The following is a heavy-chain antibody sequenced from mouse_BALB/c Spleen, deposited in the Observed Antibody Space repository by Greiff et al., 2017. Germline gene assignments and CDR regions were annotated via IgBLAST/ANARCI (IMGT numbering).Heavy chain of an antibody. D-gene: IGHD1-1*01. CDR1: GYTFTSYW. J-gene: IGHJ2*01. CDR2: INPSSGYT. V-gene: IGHV1-7*01. CDR3: ARGYYGSRPYFDY. Sequence: QVQLQQSGAELAKPGASVKMSCKASGYTFTSYWMHWVKQRPGQGLEWIGYINPSSGYTNYNQKFKDKATLTADKSSSTAYMQLSSLTSEDSAVYYCARGYYGSRPYFDYWGQGTTLTVSS.